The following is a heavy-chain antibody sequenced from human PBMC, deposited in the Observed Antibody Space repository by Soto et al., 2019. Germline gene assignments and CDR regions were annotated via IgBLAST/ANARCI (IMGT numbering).Heavy chain of an antibody. CDR2: ISSSGSTI. CDR1: GFTFSDYY. V-gene: IGHV3-11*01. CDR3: ARVHSSSFLYWYFDL. Sequence: GGSLRLSCAASGFTFSDYYMSWIRQAPGKGLEWVSYISSSGSTIYYADSVKGRFTISRDNAKNSLYLQMNSLRAEDTAVYYCARVHSSSFLYWYFDLWGRGTLVTVSS. D-gene: IGHD6-6*01. J-gene: IGHJ2*01.